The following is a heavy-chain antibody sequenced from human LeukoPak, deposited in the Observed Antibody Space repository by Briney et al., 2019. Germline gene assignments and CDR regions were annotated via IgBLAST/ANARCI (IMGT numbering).Heavy chain of an antibody. V-gene: IGHV3-33*01. CDR1: GFTFSSYG. CDR3: ARGSLVIYYYYYGMDV. CDR2: IWYDGSNK. D-gene: IGHD4-23*01. Sequence: GGSLRLSCAASGFTFSSYGMHWVRQAPGKGLEWVAVIWYDGSNKYYADSVKGRFTISRDNSKNTLYLQMNSLRAEDTAVYYCARGSLVIYYYYYGMDVWGQGTTVTVSS. J-gene: IGHJ6*02.